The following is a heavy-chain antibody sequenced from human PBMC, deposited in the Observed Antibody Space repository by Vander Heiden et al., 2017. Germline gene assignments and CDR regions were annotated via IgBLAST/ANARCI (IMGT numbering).Heavy chain of an antibody. J-gene: IGHJ4*02. Sequence: QVQLVQSGAEVRTPGASVKVSCKVSGYILTELSMHWVRQAPGKGLEWMGGFDPDDGETIYAQNLQGRVTTTEDTSTNTAYMELSSLRSEDTAVYYCATLPYFYDSSTYGSFGFWGQGTLVTVSS. V-gene: IGHV1-24*01. CDR1: GYILTELS. CDR2: FDPDDGET. CDR3: ATLPYFYDSSTYGSFGF. D-gene: IGHD3-22*01.